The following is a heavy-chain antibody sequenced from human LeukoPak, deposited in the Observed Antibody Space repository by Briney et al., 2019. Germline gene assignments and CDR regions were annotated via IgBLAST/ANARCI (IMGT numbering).Heavy chain of an antibody. V-gene: IGHV3-23*01. CDR3: AKDPAAAGTAEYFQH. Sequence: GGSLRLSCAASGFTFSSYAVSWVRQAPGKGLEWVSSISGSGGSTYYADSVKGRFTISRDNSKNTLYLQMNSLRVEDTAVYYCAKDPAAAGTAEYFQHWGQGTLVTVSS. J-gene: IGHJ1*01. D-gene: IGHD6-13*01. CDR1: GFTFSSYA. CDR2: ISGSGGST.